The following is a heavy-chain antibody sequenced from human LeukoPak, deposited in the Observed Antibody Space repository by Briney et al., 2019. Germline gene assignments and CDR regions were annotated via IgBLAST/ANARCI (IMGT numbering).Heavy chain of an antibody. CDR1: GGTFSSYA. D-gene: IGHD5-18*01. J-gene: IGHJ6*03. CDR3: AGGYYSYGYDYYYYMDV. Sequence: SVKVSCKASGGTFSSYAISWVRQAPGQGLEWMGGIIPIFGTADYAQKFQGRVTITADESTSTAYMELSSLRSEDTAVYYCAGGYYSYGYDYYYYMDVWGKGTTVTISS. CDR2: IIPIFGTA. V-gene: IGHV1-69*13.